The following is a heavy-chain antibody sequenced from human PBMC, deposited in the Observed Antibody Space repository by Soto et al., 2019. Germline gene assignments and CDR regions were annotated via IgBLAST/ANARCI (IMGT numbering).Heavy chain of an antibody. D-gene: IGHD4-17*01. J-gene: IGHJ4*02. V-gene: IGHV1-8*01. Sequence: QVQLVQSGAEVKKPGASVKVACKASGYTFTSYDINWVRQATGQGLEWMGWMNPDSGNTGYAQKFQGRVTMTRNTSIRTAYMELSSLISEDTSLYYCARSTNDYGDRHWGQGTLVTVSS. CDR3: ARSTNDYGDRH. CDR1: GYTFTSYD. CDR2: MNPDSGNT.